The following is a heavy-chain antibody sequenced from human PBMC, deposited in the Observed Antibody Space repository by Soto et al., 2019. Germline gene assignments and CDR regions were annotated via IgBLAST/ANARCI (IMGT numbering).Heavy chain of an antibody. Sequence: GGSLRLSCAASGFTFSNYAMTWVRQAPGKGLEWVSSVVDSGASTYYADSVRGRFTISRDNSKNTLYLQMTSLRAEDTAVYYCARGRQWLDYCGQGTLVTVSS. CDR1: GFTFSNYA. V-gene: IGHV3-23*01. J-gene: IGHJ4*02. CDR3: ARGRQWLDY. CDR2: VVDSGAST. D-gene: IGHD6-19*01.